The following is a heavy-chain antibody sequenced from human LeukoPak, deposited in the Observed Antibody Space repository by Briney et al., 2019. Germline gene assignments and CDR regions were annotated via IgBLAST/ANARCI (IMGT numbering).Heavy chain of an antibody. CDR1: GGTFSSYA. D-gene: IGHD3-10*01. J-gene: IGHJ4*02. CDR3: ARDAALLWFGELQNTFDY. V-gene: IGHV1-69*04. CDR2: IIPILGIA. Sequence: SVKVSCKASGGTFSSYAISWVRQAPGQGLEWMGRIIPILGIANYAQKFQGRVTFTADKSTSTAYMELSSLRSEDTAVYYCARDAALLWFGELQNTFDYWGQGTLVTVSS.